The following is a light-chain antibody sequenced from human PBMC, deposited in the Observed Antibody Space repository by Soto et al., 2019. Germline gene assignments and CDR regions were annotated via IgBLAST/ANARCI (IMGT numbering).Light chain of an antibody. CDR2: AAS. J-gene: IGKJ1*01. CDR3: QQSYSTSTWT. CDR1: QSISSY. V-gene: IGKV1-39*01. Sequence: DILMTPFPSSLSASVGDRVTITCRASQSISSYLNWYQQKPGKAPKLLIYAASSLQSGVPSRFSGSGSGTDFTLTISSLQPEDFATYYCQQSYSTSTWTFGQGTKVDIK.